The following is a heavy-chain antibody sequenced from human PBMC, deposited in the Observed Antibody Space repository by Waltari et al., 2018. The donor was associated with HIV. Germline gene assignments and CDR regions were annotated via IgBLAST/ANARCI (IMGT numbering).Heavy chain of an antibody. J-gene: IGHJ3*02. D-gene: IGHD2-21*01. CDR1: GGSLHNFF. CDR3: ARRRWRTTMVFVVKGGVFDI. CDR2: INHSGKT. Sequence: QVPLQHSGAGLVKPAEPLSLNCAVYGGSLHNFFWSFARQSPGKGFEWIGEINHSGKTDYNPSLKGRVSLSIDPSKKQFYLELTSMTVADTAIYYCARRRWRTTMVFVVKGGVFDIWGQGTEVTVSS. V-gene: IGHV4-34*02.